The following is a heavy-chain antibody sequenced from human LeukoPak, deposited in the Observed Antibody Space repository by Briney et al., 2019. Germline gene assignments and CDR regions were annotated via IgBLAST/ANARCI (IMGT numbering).Heavy chain of an antibody. CDR3: AKAAYCSGGSCYHFDY. D-gene: IGHD2-15*01. Sequence: GGSLRLSCAASAFTFSSYGMHWVRQAPGKGLEWVAVIWYDGSNKYYADSVKGRFTISRDNSKNTLYLQMNSLRAEDTAVYYCAKAAYCSGGSCYHFDYWGQGTLVTVSS. CDR1: AFTFSSYG. J-gene: IGHJ4*02. V-gene: IGHV3-33*06. CDR2: IWYDGSNK.